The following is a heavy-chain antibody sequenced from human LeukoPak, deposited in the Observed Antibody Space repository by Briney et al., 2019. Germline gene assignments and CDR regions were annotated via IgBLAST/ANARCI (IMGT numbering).Heavy chain of an antibody. CDR3: ARGPGHYYYYYYMDV. CDR2: ISSSGSTI. V-gene: IGHV3-48*03. CDR1: GFTFSSYV. J-gene: IGHJ6*03. Sequence: GGSLRLTCAASGFTFSSYVMNWVRQAPGKGLEWVSYISSSGSTIYYADSVKGRFTISRDNAKNSLYLQMNSLRAEDTAVYYCARGPGHYYYYYYMDVWGKGTTVTVSS.